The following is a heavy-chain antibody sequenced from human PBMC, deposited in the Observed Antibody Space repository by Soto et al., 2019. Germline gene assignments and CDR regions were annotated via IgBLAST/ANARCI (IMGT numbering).Heavy chain of an antibody. D-gene: IGHD2-2*03. CDR2: MNPNSGNT. J-gene: IGHJ6*03. CDR3: AIGYCSSTSCPSYYYYYYMDV. CDR1: GYTFTSYD. V-gene: IGHV1-8*01. Sequence: ASVKVSCKASGYTFTSYDINWVRQATGQGLEWMGWMNPNSGNTGYAQKFQGRVTMTRNTSISTAYMELSSLRSEDTAVYYCAIGYCSSTSCPSYYYYYYMDVWGKGTTVTVSS.